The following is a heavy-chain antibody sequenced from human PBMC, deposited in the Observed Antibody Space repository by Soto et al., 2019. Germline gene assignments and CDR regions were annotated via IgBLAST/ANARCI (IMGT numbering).Heavy chain of an antibody. Sequence: QVQLVQSGAEVKKPGSSVKVSCKASGGTFSSYAISWVRQAPGQGLEWMGGIIPIFGTANYAQKFQGRVTITADESTSTAYMELSSLRSEDTAVYYCATNFRGLPTYYDFWSGYYVDYWGQGTLVTVSS. CDR1: GGTFSSYA. CDR3: ATNFRGLPTYYDFWSGYYVDY. V-gene: IGHV1-69*12. D-gene: IGHD3-3*01. J-gene: IGHJ4*02. CDR2: IIPIFGTA.